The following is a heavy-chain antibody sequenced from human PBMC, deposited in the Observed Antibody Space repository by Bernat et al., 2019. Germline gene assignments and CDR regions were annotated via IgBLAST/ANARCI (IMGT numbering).Heavy chain of an antibody. D-gene: IGHD3-16*02. CDR1: GFTFSSYG. J-gene: IGHJ4*02. CDR2: IWYDGSNK. CDR3: VRDFRPYRYDLAFDY. V-gene: IGHV3-33*01. Sequence: QVQLVESGGGVVQPGRSLRLSCAASGFTFSSYGMHWVRQAPGKGLEWVAVIWYDGSNKYYADSVKGRFTISRDNSKNTLYLQMNSLRAEDTAVYYCVRDFRPYRYDLAFDYWGQGTLVTVSS.